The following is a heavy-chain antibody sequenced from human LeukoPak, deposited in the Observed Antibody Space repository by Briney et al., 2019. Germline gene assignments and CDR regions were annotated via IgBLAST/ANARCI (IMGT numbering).Heavy chain of an antibody. J-gene: IGHJ3*02. D-gene: IGHD3-22*01. V-gene: IGHV4-4*07. CDR2: IYASGST. Sequence: KPSETLSLTCSVSADYFSDYYWSWIRQPAGKGLEWIGHIYASGSTNYNDSLKSRVTMSVDTSKNQFSLRVSSVTAADTAVYYCARATWVIVVARGAFDIWGQGTMVTVSS. CDR3: ARATWVIVVARGAFDI. CDR1: ADYFSDYY.